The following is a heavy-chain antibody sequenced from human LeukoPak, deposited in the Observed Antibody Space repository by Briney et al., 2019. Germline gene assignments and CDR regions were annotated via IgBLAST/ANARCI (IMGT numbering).Heavy chain of an antibody. J-gene: IGHJ2*01. CDR1: GYSFTSYW. CDR3: ARRVGYSSSSGALGEPRYWYFDL. D-gene: IGHD6-6*01. Sequence: GESLKISCKGSGYSFTSYWIGWVRQMPGKGLEWMGIIYPGDSDTRYSPSFQGQVTISADKSISTAYLQWSSLKASDTAMYYCARRVGYSSSSGALGEPRYWYFDLWGRGTLVTVSS. CDR2: IYPGDSDT. V-gene: IGHV5-51*01.